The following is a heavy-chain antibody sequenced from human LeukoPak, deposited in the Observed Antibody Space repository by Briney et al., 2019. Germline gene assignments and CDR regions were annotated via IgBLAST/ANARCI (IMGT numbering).Heavy chain of an antibody. CDR3: TRAPPGRDGYSEY. V-gene: IGHV3-21*01. Sequence: GGSLRLSCAASGFIFSSYTMNWVRQAPGEGLEWVSSISDTSTYIYYADSVEGRFTISRDNAKSSLLLQMNSLRAEDTAVYYCTRAPPGRDGYSEYWGQGTVVTVST. CDR1: GFIFSSYT. J-gene: IGHJ4*02. CDR2: ISDTSTYI. D-gene: IGHD5-24*01.